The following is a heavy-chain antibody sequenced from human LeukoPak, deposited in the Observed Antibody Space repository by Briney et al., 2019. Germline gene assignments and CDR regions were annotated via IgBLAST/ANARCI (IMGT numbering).Heavy chain of an antibody. J-gene: IGHJ5*02. Sequence: GGSLRLSCAASGVTFSSYSMNWVRQAPGKGLEWVSYISSSSSTIYYADSVKGRFTISRDNAKNSLYLQMSSLRDEDTAVYYCARALVGATPGHWFDPWGQGTLVTVSS. CDR1: GVTFSSYS. CDR3: ARALVGATPGHWFDP. V-gene: IGHV3-48*02. D-gene: IGHD1-26*01. CDR2: ISSSSSTI.